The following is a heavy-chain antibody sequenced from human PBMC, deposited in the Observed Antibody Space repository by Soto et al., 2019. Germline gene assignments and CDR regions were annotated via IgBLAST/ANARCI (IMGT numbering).Heavy chain of an antibody. Sequence: QVQLVESGGGVVQPGRSLRLSCAASGFTFSSYAMHWVRQAPGKGLEWVAVISYDGSNKYYADSVKGRFTISRDNSKINLYLKINSRRAEETAVYYCARGSVRFGELFSDGMGVWGQGTTVTVCS. D-gene: IGHD3-10*01. J-gene: IGHJ6*02. V-gene: IGHV3-30*14. CDR3: ARGSVRFGELFSDGMGV. CDR2: ISYDGSNK. CDR1: GFTFSSYA.